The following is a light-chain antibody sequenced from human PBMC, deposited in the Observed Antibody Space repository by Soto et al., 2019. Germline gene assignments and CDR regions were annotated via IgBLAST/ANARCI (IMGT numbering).Light chain of an antibody. CDR1: TSDVGGYNY. CDR2: EVS. J-gene: IGLJ1*01. CDR3: LSKTSSISYV. Sequence: QSVLTQPASVSGSPGQSITISCTGTTSDVGGYNYVSWYQQHPGKVPKLLIHEVSNRPSGVSNRFPGSKFGNTASLTISGLQAEDEADYYCLSKTSSISYVFGTGTKVTVL. V-gene: IGLV2-14*01.